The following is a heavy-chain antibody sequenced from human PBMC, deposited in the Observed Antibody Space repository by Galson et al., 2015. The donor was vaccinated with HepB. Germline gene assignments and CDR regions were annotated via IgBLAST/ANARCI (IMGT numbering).Heavy chain of an antibody. J-gene: IGHJ4*02. D-gene: IGHD6-13*01. CDR3: SIAASGKGN. V-gene: IGHV3-74*01. Sequence: SLRLSCAASGFTFSSHWMHWVRQAPGKGLEWVSHINNDGTATSYADSVKGRFTISRDNAKNTLYLQMNNRRPEDTAMYYGSIAASGKGNWGQGTLVTVSS. CDR1: GFTFSSHW. CDR2: INNDGTAT.